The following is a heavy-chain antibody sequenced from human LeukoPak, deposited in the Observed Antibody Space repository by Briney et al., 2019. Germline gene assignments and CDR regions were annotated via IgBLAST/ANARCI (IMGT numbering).Heavy chain of an antibody. CDR3: ARGHRIGYYYYMDV. D-gene: IGHD2-21*01. CDR2: IIPVFGTA. CDR1: GGTFSSYA. V-gene: IGHV1-69*01. J-gene: IGHJ6*03. Sequence: GASVKVSCKASGGTFSSYAINWVRQAPGQGLEWMGGIIPVFGTANYAQNFQSRVTIAADESTSTAYMELSSLRSEDTAVYYCARGHRIGYYYYMDVWGKGTTVTVSS.